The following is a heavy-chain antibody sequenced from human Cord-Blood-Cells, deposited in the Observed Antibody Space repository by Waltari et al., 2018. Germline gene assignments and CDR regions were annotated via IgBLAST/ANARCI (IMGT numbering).Heavy chain of an antibody. V-gene: IGHV4-59*01. CDR1: GGSISSYS. J-gene: IGHJ4*02. CDR2: IYYSGST. D-gene: IGHD1-7*01. Sequence: QVQLQESGPGLVKPSETLSLTCTVSGGSISSYSWSWIRQPPGKGLEWIGYIYYSGSTNYNPSLKSRVTISVDTSKNQFSLKLSSVTAADTAVYYCARAITGTTFDYWGQGTLVTVSS. CDR3: ARAITGTTFDY.